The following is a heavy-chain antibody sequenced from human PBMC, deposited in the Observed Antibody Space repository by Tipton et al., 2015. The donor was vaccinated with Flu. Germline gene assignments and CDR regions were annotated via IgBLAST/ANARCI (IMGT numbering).Heavy chain of an antibody. V-gene: IGHV3-30*19. Sequence: SGFTFKSYGFHWVRQAPGKGLEWVAVISYDGTIYYYTDSVKGRFIISRDNSKNILYLEMSSLRGEDTAVYFCANEMATALTDKYYAMDGWGQGATGTVSS. CDR3: ANEMATALTDKYYAMDG. J-gene: IGHJ6*02. D-gene: IGHD5-24*01. CDR1: GFTFKSYG. CDR2: ISYDGTIY.